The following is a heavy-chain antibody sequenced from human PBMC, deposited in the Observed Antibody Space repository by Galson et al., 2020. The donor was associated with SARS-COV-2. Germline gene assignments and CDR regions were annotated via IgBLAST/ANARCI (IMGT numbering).Heavy chain of an antibody. CDR2: ISYEGSIK. Sequence: GESLKISCAASGFTFTNYAMHWVRQAPGKGLEWVALISYEGSIKYYADSVNGRFTISRDSSKNTLYLQMNSLSAGDTAGYYCAKRKELFWLGELNQGMDVWGQGTTVTIS. CDR1: GFTFTNYA. D-gene: IGHD3-10*01. J-gene: IGHJ6*02. V-gene: IGHV3-30*18. CDR3: AKRKELFWLGELNQGMDV.